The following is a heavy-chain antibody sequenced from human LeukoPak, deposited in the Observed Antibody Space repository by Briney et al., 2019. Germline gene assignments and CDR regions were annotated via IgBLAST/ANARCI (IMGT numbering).Heavy chain of an antibody. CDR3: VRDRHWTNDWVFDY. D-gene: IGHD3-16*01. Sequence: SDTLSLTCTVSGGSISPYYWSWIRQPPGKGLEWIGYVYYSGSTDYNPSLKSRVTISVDTSKNQFSLKLSSVTAADTAVYYCVRDRHWTNDWVFDYWGQGTLVTVSS. CDR1: GGSISPYY. J-gene: IGHJ4*02. CDR2: VYYSGST. V-gene: IGHV4-59*01.